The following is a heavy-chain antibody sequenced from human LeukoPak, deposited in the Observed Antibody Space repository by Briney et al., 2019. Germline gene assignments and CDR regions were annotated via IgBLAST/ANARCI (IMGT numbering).Heavy chain of an antibody. CDR3: ATLYGGSTDY. CDR2: IKPDGSSM. J-gene: IGHJ4*02. Sequence: GGSLRLSCAAAGFTFSSYWMNWVRQAPGKGLVWVSRIKPDGSSMSYADSVQGRFTISRDNAKNTLYLQMNSLRAEDTAVYYCATLYGGSTDYWGQGTLVTVSS. V-gene: IGHV3-74*01. D-gene: IGHD5-12*01. CDR1: GFTFSSYW.